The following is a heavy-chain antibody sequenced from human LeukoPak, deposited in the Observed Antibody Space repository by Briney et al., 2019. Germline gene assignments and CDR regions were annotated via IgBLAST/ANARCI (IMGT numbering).Heavy chain of an antibody. CDR1: GYTFTGYY. Sequence: ASVKLSCKASGYTFTGYYMHWVRQAPGPGLEWMGWINPNSGGTTYAQKLQGRVTMTTDTSTSTAYMELRSLRSDDTAVYYCARSELGYYDFWSGYYYYYYMDVWGKGTTVTVSS. J-gene: IGHJ6*03. CDR2: INPNSGGT. D-gene: IGHD3-3*01. CDR3: ARSELGYYDFWSGYYYYYYMDV. V-gene: IGHV1-2*02.